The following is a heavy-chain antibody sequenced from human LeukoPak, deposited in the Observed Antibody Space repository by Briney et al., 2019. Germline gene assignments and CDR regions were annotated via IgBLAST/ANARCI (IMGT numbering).Heavy chain of an antibody. CDR1: GYTFTVYY. J-gene: IGHJ5*02. CDR3: ARDPDISSYGLVSWFAP. V-gene: IGHV1-2*02. D-gene: IGHD5-18*01. Sequence: ASVKVSCKASGYTFTVYYMHWVRQTPGQGLEWMGGINPHSGGTNYAQKCQGTLTMARAPSINTAYMELTRLRSADTAVYYRARDPDISSYGLVSWFAPARQGRLATAPS. CDR2: INPHSGGT.